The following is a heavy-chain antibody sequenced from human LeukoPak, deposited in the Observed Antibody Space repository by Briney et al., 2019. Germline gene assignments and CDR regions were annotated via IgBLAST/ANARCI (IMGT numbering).Heavy chain of an antibody. CDR2: ISYDGSNK. D-gene: IGHD3-22*01. CDR3: ARDEGDYYDSSGYYGALPIEKAPDY. V-gene: IGHV3-30-3*01. CDR1: GFTFSSYA. J-gene: IGHJ4*02. Sequence: GGSLRLSCAASGFTFSSYAMHWVRQASGKGLEWVAVISYDGSNKYYADSVKGRFTISRDNSKNTLYLQMNSLRAEDTAVYYCARDEGDYYDSSGYYGALPIEKAPDYWGQGTLVTVSS.